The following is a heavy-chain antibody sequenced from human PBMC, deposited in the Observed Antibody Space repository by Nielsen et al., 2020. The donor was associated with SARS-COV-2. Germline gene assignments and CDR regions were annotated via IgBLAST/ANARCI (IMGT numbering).Heavy chain of an antibody. D-gene: IGHD3-10*01. CDR1: GFTFSSYS. CDR2: ISSSSSYI. CDR3: ATVYSPPTWIGEFSPFDS. J-gene: IGHJ4*02. Sequence: GESLKISCAASGFTFSSYSMNWVRQAPGKGLEWVSSISSSSSYIYYADSVKGRFTISRDNAKNSLYLQMNGLRVEDTGLYYCATVYSPPTWIGEFSPFDSWGQGTLVTVSS. V-gene: IGHV3-21*01.